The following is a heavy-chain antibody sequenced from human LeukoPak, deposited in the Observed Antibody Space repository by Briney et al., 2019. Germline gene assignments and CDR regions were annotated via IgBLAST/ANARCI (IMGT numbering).Heavy chain of an antibody. CDR2: ISGSGGST. CDR1: GFIFSSYA. Sequence: GGSLRLSCAASGFIFSSYAMSWVRQAPGKGLEWVSAISGSGGSTYYADSVKGRFTISRDNSKNTLYLQMNSLRAEDTAVYYCAKAIGSGWYPGSAFDIWGQGTMVTVSS. J-gene: IGHJ3*02. V-gene: IGHV3-23*01. D-gene: IGHD6-19*01. CDR3: AKAIGSGWYPGSAFDI.